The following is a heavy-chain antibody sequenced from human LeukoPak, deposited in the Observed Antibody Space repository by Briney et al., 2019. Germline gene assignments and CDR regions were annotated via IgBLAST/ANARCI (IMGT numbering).Heavy chain of an antibody. CDR1: GYTFTSYG. J-gene: IGHJ6*03. D-gene: IGHD3-22*01. V-gene: IGHV1-18*01. Sequence: ASVKVSCKASGYTFTSYGISWVRQAPGQGLEWMGWISAYNGNTNYAQKLQGRVTMTTDTSTSTAYMELSSLRSEDTAVYYCAGDSSGYLSYYYMDVWGKGTMVTVSS. CDR3: AGDSSGYLSYYYMDV. CDR2: ISAYNGNT.